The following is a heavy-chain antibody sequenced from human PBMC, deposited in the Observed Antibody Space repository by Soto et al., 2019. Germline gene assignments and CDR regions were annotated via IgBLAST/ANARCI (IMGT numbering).Heavy chain of an antibody. CDR2: ISSNGGST. CDR3: ARINYYDSSGHDY. Sequence: PGGSLRLSCAASGFTFSSYAMHWVRQAPGKGLEYVSAISSNGGSTYYANSVKGRFTISRDNSKNTLYLQMGSLRAEDMAVYYCARINYYDSSGHDYWGQGPLVTVSS. J-gene: IGHJ4*02. D-gene: IGHD3-22*01. CDR1: GFTFSSYA. V-gene: IGHV3-64*01.